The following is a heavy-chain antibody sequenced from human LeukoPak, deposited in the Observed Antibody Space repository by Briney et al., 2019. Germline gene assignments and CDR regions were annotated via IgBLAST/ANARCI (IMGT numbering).Heavy chain of an antibody. CDR1: GYTFTGYY. D-gene: IGHD3-10*01. CDR3: ARDTDYGSGSYRRYYFDY. Sequence: GASVKVSCKASGYTFTGYYMHWVRQAPGQGLEWMGWINPSSGGTNYAQKFQGRVTMTRDTSISTAYMELSRLRSDDTAVYYCARDTDYGSGSYRRYYFDYWGQGTLVTVSS. V-gene: IGHV1-2*02. CDR2: INPSSGGT. J-gene: IGHJ4*02.